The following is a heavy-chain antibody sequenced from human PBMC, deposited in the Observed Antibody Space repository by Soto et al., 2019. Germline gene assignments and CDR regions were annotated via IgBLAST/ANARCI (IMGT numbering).Heavy chain of an antibody. CDR2: IDYYGST. J-gene: IGHJ3*02. CDR1: GGSISGYY. V-gene: IGHV4-59*01. D-gene: IGHD3-9*01. Sequence: QVQLQESGPGLVKPSETLSLTCTVSGGSISGYYWSWIRQPPGKRLEWIGYIDYYGSTNYNPSLKSRVTISVDTSKKQFSLNLGSVTAADTAIYYCARYFDWPNGFDIWGQGTMVTVSS. CDR3: ARYFDWPNGFDI.